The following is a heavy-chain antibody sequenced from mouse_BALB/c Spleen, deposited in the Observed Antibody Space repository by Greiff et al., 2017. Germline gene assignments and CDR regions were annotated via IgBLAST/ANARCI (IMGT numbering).Heavy chain of an antibody. J-gene: IGHJ4*01. V-gene: IGHV7-3*02. CDR2: IRNKANGYTT. D-gene: IGHD2-1*01. Sequence: EVQGVESGGGLVQPGGSLRLSCATSGFTFTDYYMSWVRQPPGKALEWLGFIRNKANGYTTEYSASVKGRFTISRDNSQSILYLQMNTLRAEDSATYYCARDGYGNYAMDYWGQGTSVTVSS. CDR3: ARDGYGNYAMDY. CDR1: GFTFTDYY.